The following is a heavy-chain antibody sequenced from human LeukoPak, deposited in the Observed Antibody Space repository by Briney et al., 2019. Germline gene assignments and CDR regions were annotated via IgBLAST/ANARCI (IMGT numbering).Heavy chain of an antibody. Sequence: PSETLPLTCTVSSGSISSNSYYWGWIRQPPGKGLEWIASFYFSGSTYYNPSLKSRVTIYVHTSKNQVSLNLNSVTAADTAVYYCARQSDYGFDYWGQGTLVTVSS. J-gene: IGHJ4*02. CDR1: SGSISSNSYY. CDR3: ARQSDYGFDY. V-gene: IGHV4-39*01. D-gene: IGHD4-17*01. CDR2: FYFSGST.